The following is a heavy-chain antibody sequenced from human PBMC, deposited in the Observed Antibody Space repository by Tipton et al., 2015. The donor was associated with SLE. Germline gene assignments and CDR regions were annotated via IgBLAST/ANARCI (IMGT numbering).Heavy chain of an antibody. D-gene: IGHD3-10*01. Sequence: TLSLTCTVSGGSISSSSYYWGWIRQAPGKGLEWIGSISYRGDFFYNPSLKSRVTISVDTSKSQFSLRLTSVTAADTAVYSCARQRLHQGGEYFDFWGQGTLVTVSS. J-gene: IGHJ4*02. V-gene: IGHV4-39*07. CDR3: ARQRLHQGGEYFDF. CDR2: ISYRGDF. CDR1: GGSISSSSYY.